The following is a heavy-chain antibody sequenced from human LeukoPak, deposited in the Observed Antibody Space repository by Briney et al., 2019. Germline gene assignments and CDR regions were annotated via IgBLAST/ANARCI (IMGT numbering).Heavy chain of an antibody. J-gene: IGHJ2*01. V-gene: IGHV1-8*01. CDR3: ARMRGYSLGYWYLDL. Sequence: ASVKVSCKAAEYTFTSYDINWVRQAPGQGLEWMGWMNPTSGYAGYAQKFQGRVTMTRDTSIGTAYMELSSLRSDDTAVYYCARMRGYSLGYWYLDLWGRGTLVTVSS. CDR1: EYTFTSYD. CDR2: MNPTSGYA. D-gene: IGHD5-18*01.